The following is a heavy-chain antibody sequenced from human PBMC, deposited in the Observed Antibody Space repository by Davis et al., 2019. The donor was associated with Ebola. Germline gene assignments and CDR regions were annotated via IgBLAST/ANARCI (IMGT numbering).Heavy chain of an antibody. CDR1: GFTFSGSA. V-gene: IGHV3-73*01. CDR2: IRSKANSYAT. CDR3: TTVSPGSGKTDY. J-gene: IGHJ4*02. D-gene: IGHD3-10*01. Sequence: GESLKISCAASGFTFSGSAMHWVRQASGKGLEWVGRIRSKANSYATAYAASVKGRFTISRDDSKNTAYLQMNSLKTEDTAVYYCTTVSPGSGKTDYWGQGTLVTVSS.